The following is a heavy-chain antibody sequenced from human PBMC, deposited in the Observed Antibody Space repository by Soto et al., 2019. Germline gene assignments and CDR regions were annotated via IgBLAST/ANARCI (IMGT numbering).Heavy chain of an antibody. D-gene: IGHD5-12*01. J-gene: IGHJ3*02. Sequence: EASVKVSCKASGYTFTSYYMHWVRQAPGQGLEWMGIINPSGGSTSYAQKFQGRVTMTRDTSTSTVYMELSSLRSEDTAVYYCWGSASTVATISPSGDSPLRAFDIWGQGTMVTVSS. V-gene: IGHV1-46*01. CDR3: WGSASTVATISPSGDSPLRAFDI. CDR1: GYTFTSYY. CDR2: INPSGGST.